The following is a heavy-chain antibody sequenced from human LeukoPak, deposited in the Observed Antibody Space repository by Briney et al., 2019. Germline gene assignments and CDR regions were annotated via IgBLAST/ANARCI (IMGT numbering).Heavy chain of an antibody. D-gene: IGHD6-6*01. CDR1: GCTFTGYY. Sequence: ASVKVSCKASGCTFTGYYMHWVRQAPGQGLEWMGLINPNSGGTNYAQKFQGRVTMTRHRSSIAAHMELSRLRSDDTAVYYCARLEYSSSPGFDYWGQGTLVTVSS. CDR3: ARLEYSSSPGFDY. CDR2: INPNSGGT. V-gene: IGHV1-2*02. J-gene: IGHJ4*02.